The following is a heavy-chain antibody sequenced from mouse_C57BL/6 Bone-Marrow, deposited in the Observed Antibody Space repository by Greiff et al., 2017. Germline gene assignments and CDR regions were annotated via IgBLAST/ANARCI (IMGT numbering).Heavy chain of an antibody. CDR3: ARPYFDY. CDR1: GYTFTSYG. V-gene: IGHV1-81*01. CDR2: IYPRSGNT. J-gene: IGHJ2*01. Sequence: VKLQESGAELARPGASVKLSCKASGYTFTSYGISWVKQRTGQGLEWIGEIYPRSGNTYYNEKFKGKATLTADKSSSTAYMELRSLTSEDSAVYFCARPYFDYWGQGTTRTVSS.